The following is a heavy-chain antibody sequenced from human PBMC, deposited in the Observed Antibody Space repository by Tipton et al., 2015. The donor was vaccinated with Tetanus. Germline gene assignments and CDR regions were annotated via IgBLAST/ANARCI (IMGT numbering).Heavy chain of an antibody. CDR3: ARANNDIPKKGPFDS. J-gene: IGHJ4*02. D-gene: IGHD1-1*01. CDR2: IYHSGST. V-gene: IGHV4-61*01. Sequence: TLSLTCIVSGGSVSGSSHYRSWIRQPPGKPLEWVGYIYHSGSTNYNPSLKSRVTISFGTSKNQFSLNLESVTAADTAVYYCARANNDIPKKGPFDSWGQGTLVIVSS. CDR1: GGSVSGSSHY.